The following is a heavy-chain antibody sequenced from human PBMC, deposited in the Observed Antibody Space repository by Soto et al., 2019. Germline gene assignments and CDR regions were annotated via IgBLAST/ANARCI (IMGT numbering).Heavy chain of an antibody. J-gene: IGHJ4*02. CDR2: INPSGGST. CDR1: GYTFTSYY. V-gene: IGHV1-46*03. CDR3: AREGDSGYDSVFASISDY. Sequence: ASLKGSRKASGYTFTSYYMHWVRPAPGQGLEWMGIINPSGGSTSYAQKFQGRVTMTRDTSTSTVYMELSSLRSEDTAVYYCAREGDSGYDSVFASISDYWGQGTPVTVSS. D-gene: IGHD5-12*01.